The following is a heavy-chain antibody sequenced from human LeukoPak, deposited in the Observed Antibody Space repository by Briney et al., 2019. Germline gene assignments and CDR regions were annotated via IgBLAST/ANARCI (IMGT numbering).Heavy chain of an antibody. D-gene: IGHD4-17*01. J-gene: IGHJ4*02. Sequence: PGGSLRLSCAASGFSFSSYWMSWVRQAPGKGLEWVANIKQDGSEQYYVDSVKGRFTISRDNAKNSLYLQMNSPKTEDTAVYYCARGQATVYWGQGTLVTVSS. CDR3: ARGQATVY. CDR1: GFSFSSYW. CDR2: IKQDGSEQ. V-gene: IGHV3-7*03.